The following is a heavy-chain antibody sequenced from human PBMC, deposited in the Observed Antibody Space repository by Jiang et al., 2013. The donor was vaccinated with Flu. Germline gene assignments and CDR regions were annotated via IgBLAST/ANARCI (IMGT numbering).Heavy chain of an antibody. CDR1: GYIFTNSG. D-gene: IGHD2-15*01. CDR2: INPTGGRGT. J-gene: IGHJ5*02. CDR3: ARGRGNCGGGSCFSSGWFDP. V-gene: IGHV1-46*01. Sequence: SGAEVKKPGASVKVSCKTSGYIFTNSGISWVRQAPGQGPEWMGIINPTGGRGTRYAPRFQGRVTMTSDTSTSTVAMELSSLTPEDTAIYFCARGRGNCGGGSCFSSGWFDPWGQGTPVTVSS.